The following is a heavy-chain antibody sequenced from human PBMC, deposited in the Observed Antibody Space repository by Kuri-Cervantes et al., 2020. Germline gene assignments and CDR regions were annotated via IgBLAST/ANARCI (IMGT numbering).Heavy chain of an antibody. CDR1: GYTFTSYD. CDR2: MNPNSGNT. V-gene: IGHV1-8*01. J-gene: IGHJ5*02. CDR3: ARGKSIAARRAYSHWFDP. D-gene: IGHD6-6*01. Sequence: ASVKVSCKASGYTFTSYDINWVRQATGQGLEWMGWMNPNSGNTGYAQEFQGGVTMTRNTSISTAYMELSSLRSEDTAVYYCARGKSIAARRAYSHWFDPWGQGTLVTVSS.